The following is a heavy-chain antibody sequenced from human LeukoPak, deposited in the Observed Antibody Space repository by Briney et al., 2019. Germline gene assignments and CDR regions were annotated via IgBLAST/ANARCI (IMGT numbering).Heavy chain of an antibody. D-gene: IGHD3-10*01. Sequence: PGGSLRLSCAASGFTFSGSAMHWVRQASGKGLEWVGRIRSKANSYATAYAASAKGRFTISRDDSKNTVYLQMNSLKTEDTAVYYCTSDVLLWFGGFQGDVWGQGTTVTVSS. CDR2: IRSKANSYAT. CDR3: TSDVLLWFGGFQGDV. V-gene: IGHV3-73*01. CDR1: GFTFSGSA. J-gene: IGHJ6*02.